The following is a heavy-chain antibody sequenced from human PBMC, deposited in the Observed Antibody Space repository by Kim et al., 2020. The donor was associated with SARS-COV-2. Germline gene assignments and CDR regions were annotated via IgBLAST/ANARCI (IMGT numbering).Heavy chain of an antibody. Sequence: GGSLRLSCAASGFTFSSYWMSWVRQAPGKGLEWVANIKQDGSEKYYVDSVKGRFTISRDNAKNSLYLQMNSLRAEDTAVYYCRVGYGDYYYYGMDVWGQGTTVTVSS. CDR3: RVGYGDYYYYGMDV. CDR1: GFTFSSYW. J-gene: IGHJ6*02. D-gene: IGHD4-17*01. CDR2: IKQDGSEK. V-gene: IGHV3-7*01.